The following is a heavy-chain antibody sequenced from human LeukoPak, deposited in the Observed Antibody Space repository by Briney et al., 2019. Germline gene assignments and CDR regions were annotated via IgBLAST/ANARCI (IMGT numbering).Heavy chain of an antibody. Sequence: ASVKVSCKASGYTFTSYGISWVRQAPGQGLEWMGWISAYNGNTNYAQELQGRVTMTTDTSTSTAYMELRSLRSDDTAVCYCARDNVEYNYGDPLFDYWGQGTLVTVSS. V-gene: IGHV1-18*01. CDR1: GYTFTSYG. CDR2: ISAYNGNT. CDR3: ARDNVEYNYGDPLFDY. J-gene: IGHJ4*02. D-gene: IGHD4-17*01.